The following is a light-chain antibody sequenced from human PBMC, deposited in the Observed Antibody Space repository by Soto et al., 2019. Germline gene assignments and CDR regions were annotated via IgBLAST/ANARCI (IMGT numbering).Light chain of an antibody. J-gene: IGKJ1*01. Sequence: DIQMTQSPSSLSASVGDTVTITCRASPDISSFLNWYQKKPGNAPKLLIYASSTLQSGVPSRFSGSRSGPDFTLTISSLQPEDFATYYCQQSYSSPPTFGQGTKVDIK. CDR3: QQSYSSPPT. V-gene: IGKV1-39*01. CDR1: PDISSF. CDR2: ASS.